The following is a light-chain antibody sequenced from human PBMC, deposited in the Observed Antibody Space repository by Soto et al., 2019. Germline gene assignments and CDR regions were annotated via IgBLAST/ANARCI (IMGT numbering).Light chain of an antibody. V-gene: IGLV2-14*01. CDR2: EVS. Sequence: QSALTQPASVSGSPGQSITISCTGTSSDVGAYNYVSWYQQHPGKAPKLIIYEVSNRPSGVSNRFSGSKSGNTASLTISGLQAEDEADYYCNSYTRSSIVLFGGGTKLTVL. CDR3: NSYTRSSIVL. CDR1: SSDVGAYNY. J-gene: IGLJ2*01.